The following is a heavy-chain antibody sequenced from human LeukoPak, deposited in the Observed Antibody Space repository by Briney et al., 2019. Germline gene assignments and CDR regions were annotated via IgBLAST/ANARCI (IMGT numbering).Heavy chain of an antibody. D-gene: IGHD6-19*01. V-gene: IGHV4-61*02. CDR2: IYTSGST. J-gene: IGHJ4*02. Sequence: PSETLSLTCTVSGGSISSGSYYWSWIRQPAGKGLEWIGRIYTSGSTNYNPSLKSRVTISVDTSKNQFSLKLSSVTAADTAVYYCARGRRSGWSPFDYWGQGTLVTVSS. CDR1: GGSISSGSYY. CDR3: ARGRRSGWSPFDY.